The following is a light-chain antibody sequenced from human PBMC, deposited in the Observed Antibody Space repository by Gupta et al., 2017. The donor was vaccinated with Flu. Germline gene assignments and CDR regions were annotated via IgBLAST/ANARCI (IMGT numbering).Light chain of an antibody. CDR3: QQRSDGGVT. J-gene: IGKJ3*01. V-gene: IGKV3-11*01. CDR1: QSVSRH. Sequence: DIVLTQSPAPLSLSPGERATLSCRASQSVSRHLGWFQQKPGQAPRLLMYDASKRATGIPARFRGSGSGTDFTLTISSLEPEDFAVYYCQQRSDGGVTFGPGTKVEIK. CDR2: DAS.